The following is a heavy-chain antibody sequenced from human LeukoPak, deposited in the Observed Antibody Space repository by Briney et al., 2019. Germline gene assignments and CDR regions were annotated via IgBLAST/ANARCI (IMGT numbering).Heavy chain of an antibody. J-gene: IGHJ4*02. CDR3: ATNIVGPTLDY. D-gene: IGHD1-26*01. Sequence: PGRSLRLSCAAPGFTFSSYWMHWVRQAPGKGLVWVSGTNSDGSTTAYADSVKGRFTISRDNAKNTLYLQMNSLRAEDTAVYYCATNIVGPTLDYWGQGTLVTVSS. CDR2: TNSDGSTT. V-gene: IGHV3-74*01. CDR1: GFTFSSYW.